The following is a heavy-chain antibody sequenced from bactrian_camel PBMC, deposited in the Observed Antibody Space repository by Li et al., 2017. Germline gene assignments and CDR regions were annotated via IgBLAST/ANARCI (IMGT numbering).Heavy chain of an antibody. CDR3: VAGSPILYGGNCPLQYDHGY. J-gene: IGHJ4*01. V-gene: IGHV3S42*01. D-gene: IGHD6*01. Sequence: DVQLVESGGGSVQTGGSLRLSCVGYTCSTYCVGWSRQAPGKEREGIAVIYNGGSRPTYADSVKGRFTISQDNAKNTLYLQMNTLTSEDTAIYYCVAGSPILYGGNCPLQYDHGYWGQGTQVTVS. CDR2: IYNGGSRP. CDR1: YTCSTYC.